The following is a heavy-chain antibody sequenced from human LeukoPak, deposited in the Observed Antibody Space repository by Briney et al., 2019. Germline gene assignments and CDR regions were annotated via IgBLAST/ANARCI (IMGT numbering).Heavy chain of an antibody. V-gene: IGHV4-31*03. CDR1: GASISSGGYC. CDR3: ARGTRSDLYCSSTSCYGGPWFDP. D-gene: IGHD2-2*01. CDR2: ICYSGTT. J-gene: IGHJ5*02. Sequence: PSQTLSLTCTVSGASISSGGYCWSWIRQHPGKGLEWIGYICYSGTTYYNPSLKSRVTISVDTSKNQFSLKLSSVTAADTAVYYCARGTRSDLYCSSTSCYGGPWFDPWGQGTLVTVSS.